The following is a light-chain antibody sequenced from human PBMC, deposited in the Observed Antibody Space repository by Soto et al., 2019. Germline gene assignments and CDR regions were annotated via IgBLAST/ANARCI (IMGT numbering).Light chain of an antibody. V-gene: IGKV1-12*01. J-gene: IGKJ1*01. CDR1: QGINSW. Sequence: DIQMTQSPSSVSASVGDRVTMTCRASQGINSWLAWYQQKPGKAPKLLIYAASNLQSGVPSRFSGSGSGTDFTLTIRSLQPEDFATYYCQQANSFPWTYGQGTKVDIK. CDR2: AAS. CDR3: QQANSFPWT.